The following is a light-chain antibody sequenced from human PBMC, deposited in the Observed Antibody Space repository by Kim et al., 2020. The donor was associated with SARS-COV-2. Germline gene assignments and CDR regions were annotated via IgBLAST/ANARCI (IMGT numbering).Light chain of an antibody. J-gene: IGKJ2*01. Sequence: RATINCKSSHTVFYTSNNKNNLAWYQQKRGQPPRLLIYWASTRASGVPDRFSGSGSGTDFTLTISTLKAEDVAVYYCQQYYSSPYNFGQGTKLEI. CDR3: QQYYSSPYN. CDR1: HTVFYTSNNKNN. CDR2: WAS. V-gene: IGKV4-1*01.